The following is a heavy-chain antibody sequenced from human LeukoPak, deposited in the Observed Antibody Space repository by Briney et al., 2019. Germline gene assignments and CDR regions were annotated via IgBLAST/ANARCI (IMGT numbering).Heavy chain of an antibody. CDR3: ARWTQSNYASFDY. D-gene: IGHD4-11*01. CDR1: GYSISSGYY. J-gene: IGHJ4*02. CDR2: IYHSGST. Sequence: SETLSLTCAVSGYSISSGYYWGWIRQPPGKGLEWVGSIYHSGSTYYNPSLKSRVTISVDTSKNQFSLKLSSVTAADTALYYCARWTQSNYASFDYWGRRTLVTVSS. V-gene: IGHV4-38-2*01.